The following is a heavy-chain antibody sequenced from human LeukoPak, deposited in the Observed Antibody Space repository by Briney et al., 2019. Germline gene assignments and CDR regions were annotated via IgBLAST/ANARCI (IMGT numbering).Heavy chain of an antibody. D-gene: IGHD2-15*01. V-gene: IGHV5-51*01. CDR3: ARQDIGYCSAGACYADY. Sequence: GESLKISCKGSGYSFTNYWIVWVRQMPGKGLEWMGIIYPDDSDTRYSPSFQGQVTISADRSLTTAYLQWSSLKASDTAICYCARQDIGYCSAGACYADYWGQGTLVTVSS. J-gene: IGHJ4*02. CDR1: GYSFTNYW. CDR2: IYPDDSDT.